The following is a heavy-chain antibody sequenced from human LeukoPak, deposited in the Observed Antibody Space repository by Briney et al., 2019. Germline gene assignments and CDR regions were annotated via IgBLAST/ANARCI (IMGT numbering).Heavy chain of an antibody. CDR1: GYTFTGYY. CDR3: ARDRGYYDSSGYYYFDY. J-gene: IGHJ4*02. Sequence: ASVKVSCKASGYTFTGYYRHVVRQTPVQGLEWRGWINPNSGGTNYAQKFQGRVTMTRDTSISTAYLQLSRLRSDDTAVYYCARDRGYYDSSGYYYFDYWGQGTLVTVSS. D-gene: IGHD3-22*01. CDR2: INPNSGGT. V-gene: IGHV1-2*02.